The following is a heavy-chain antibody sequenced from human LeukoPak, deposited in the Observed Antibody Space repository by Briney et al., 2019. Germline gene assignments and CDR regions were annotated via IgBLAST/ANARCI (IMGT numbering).Heavy chain of an antibody. J-gene: IGHJ4*02. Sequence: NTGGSLRLSCAASGFTFSSYGMNWVRQAPGKGLEWVSSISSSSSYIYYADSVKGRFTISRDNAKNTLYLQMNSLRAEDTAVYYCAKSAPWAFDYWGQGTLVTVSS. CDR2: ISSSSSYI. CDR1: GFTFSSYG. V-gene: IGHV3-21*01. CDR3: AKSAPWAFDY.